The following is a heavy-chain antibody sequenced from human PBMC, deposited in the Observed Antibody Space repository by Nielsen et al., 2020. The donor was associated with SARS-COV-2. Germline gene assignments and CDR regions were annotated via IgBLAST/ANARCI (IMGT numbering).Heavy chain of an antibody. Sequence: GGSLRLSCAASGFTFRDHYMSWIRQAPGKGLEWVSYISRDSDYKNYADSVKGRFTISRDNTKRSLYLELSSLRAEDAAVYFCARGLGYCTGGTCFPYDLWGQGTLVTVST. D-gene: IGHD2-8*02. CDR3: ARGLGYCTGGTCFPYDL. CDR1: GFTFRDHY. CDR2: ISRDSDYK. V-gene: IGHV3-11*06. J-gene: IGHJ4*02.